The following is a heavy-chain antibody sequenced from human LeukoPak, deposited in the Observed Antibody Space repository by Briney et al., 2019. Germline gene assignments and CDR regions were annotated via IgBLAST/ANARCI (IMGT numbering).Heavy chain of an antibody. V-gene: IGHV3-30*02. CDR1: GFTFSSYG. J-gene: IGHJ4*02. D-gene: IGHD2-2*01. CDR3: AKDGGNCSSTSCYSYYFDY. Sequence: GGSLRLSCAASGFTFSSYGMHWVRQAPGKGLEWVAFIRYDGCNKYYADSVKGRFTISRDNSKNTLYLQMNSLRAEDTAVYYCAKDGGNCSSTSCYSYYFDYWGQGTLVTVSS. CDR2: IRYDGCNK.